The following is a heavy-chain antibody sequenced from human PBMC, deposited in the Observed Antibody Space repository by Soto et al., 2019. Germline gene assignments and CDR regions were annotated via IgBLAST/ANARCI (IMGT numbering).Heavy chain of an antibody. CDR1: GFTFSSYS. J-gene: IGHJ4*02. CDR2: ISSSSSYI. D-gene: IGHD3-22*01. V-gene: IGHV3-21*01. Sequence: GGSLRLSCAASGFTFSSYSMNWVRQAPGKGLEWVSSISSSSSYIYYADSVKGRFTISRDNAKNSLYLQMNSLRAEDTAVYYCARDTGYYYDSSDLIDYWGQGTLVTVSS. CDR3: ARDTGYYYDSSDLIDY.